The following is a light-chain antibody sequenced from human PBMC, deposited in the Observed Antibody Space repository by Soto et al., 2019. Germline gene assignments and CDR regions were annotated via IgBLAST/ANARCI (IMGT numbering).Light chain of an antibody. CDR1: QSISSS. V-gene: IGKV1-5*01. CDR3: QQYNTYPLT. Sequence: DIQMTQSPSTLSASVGDRVTITCRASQSISSSLAWYQQKPGKAPKLLIYDASSLQIGVPSRFSGSGSGTEFTLIISSLQPDDFATYYCQQYNTYPLTVGGGTKVDIK. J-gene: IGKJ4*01. CDR2: DAS.